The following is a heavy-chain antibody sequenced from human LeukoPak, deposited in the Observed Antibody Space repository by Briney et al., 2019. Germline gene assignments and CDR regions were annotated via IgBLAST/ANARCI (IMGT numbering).Heavy chain of an antibody. D-gene: IGHD3-16*01. CDR2: INPSGGST. V-gene: IGHV1-46*01. CDR3: ARRGGDYYYYMDV. J-gene: IGHJ6*03. Sequence: ASVKVSCKASGYTFTSYYMHWVRQALGQGLEWMGIINPSGGSTSYAQKFQGRVTMTRDTSTSTVYMELSSLRSEDTAVYYCARRGGDYYYYMDVWGKGTTVTVSS. CDR1: GYTFTSYY.